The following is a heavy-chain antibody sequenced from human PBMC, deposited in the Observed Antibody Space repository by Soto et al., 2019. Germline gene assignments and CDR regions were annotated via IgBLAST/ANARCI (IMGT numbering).Heavy chain of an antibody. CDR2: MYYSGST. CDR3: ATVKCSRGSCEKLFDD. CDR1: GGPVSSGTYY. Sequence: SETLSRTCTVSGGPVSSGTYYWSWIRQPPGKGMEWVGFMYYSGSTYYNPSLKSRVIISVDTSKNQFSLKLTSVTAADTAIYYCATVKCSRGSCEKLFDDWGQGTLVTVFS. J-gene: IGHJ4*02. V-gene: IGHV4-61*01. D-gene: IGHD2-15*01.